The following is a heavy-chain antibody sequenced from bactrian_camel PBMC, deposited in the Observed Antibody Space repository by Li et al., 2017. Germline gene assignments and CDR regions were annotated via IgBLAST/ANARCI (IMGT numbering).Heavy chain of an antibody. J-gene: IGHJ4*01. V-gene: IGHV3S31*01. CDR1: GFTFRHYG. Sequence: VQLVESGGGLVEPGGSLRLSCEGSGFTFRHYGISWVRQAPGERREAVATIYTGTGTPDYADSVKGRFTISQDNAKNTVYLQMNSLKPEDTAMYYCAAAKSPVFSCSYCLRSGPRCSVHWGQGTQVTVS. CDR2: IYTGTGTP. CDR3: AAAKSPVFSCSYCLRSGPRCSVH. D-gene: IGHD2*01.